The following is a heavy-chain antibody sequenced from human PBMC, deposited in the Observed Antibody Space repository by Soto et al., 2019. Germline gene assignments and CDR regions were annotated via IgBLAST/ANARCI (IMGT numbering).Heavy chain of an antibody. CDR2: ISGSGGST. J-gene: IGHJ6*03. CDR1: GFTFSSYA. V-gene: IGHV3-23*01. Sequence: GGSLRLSCAASGFTFSSYAMSWVRQAPGKGLEWVSAISGSGGSTYYADSVKGRFTISRDNSKNTLYLQMNSLRAEDTAVYYCAKDQSVQQLVIHYYYYYMDVWGKGTTVTVSS. D-gene: IGHD6-13*01. CDR3: AKDQSVQQLVIHYYYYYMDV.